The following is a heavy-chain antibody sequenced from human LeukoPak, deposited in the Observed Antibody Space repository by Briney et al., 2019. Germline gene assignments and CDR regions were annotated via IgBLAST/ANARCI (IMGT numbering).Heavy chain of an antibody. D-gene: IGHD4-23*01. CDR3: ARDDYGGNSFDH. V-gene: IGHV1-69*13. Sequence: SVKVSCKASGGTFSSYAISWVRQAPGQGLEWMGGIIPIFGTANYAQKFQGRVTITADESTSTAYMELSSLRSEDTAVYYCARDDYGGNSFDHWGQGALVIVSS. J-gene: IGHJ4*02. CDR2: IIPIFGTA. CDR1: GGTFSSYA.